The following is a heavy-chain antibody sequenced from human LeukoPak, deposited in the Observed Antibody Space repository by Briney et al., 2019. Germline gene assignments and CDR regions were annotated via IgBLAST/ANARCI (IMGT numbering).Heavy chain of an antibody. Sequence: PGRSLRLSCAASGLTFSRYGMHWVRQAPGKGLEWVAVIWSDGSNKDYGDSVKGRFAISRDNAKNTLYLQMNSLRAEDTAVYYCARDFYTYGSSWFDPWGQGTLVTVSS. CDR1: GLTFSRYG. CDR3: ARDFYTYGSSWFDP. J-gene: IGHJ5*02. CDR2: IWSDGSNK. D-gene: IGHD5-18*01. V-gene: IGHV3-33*01.